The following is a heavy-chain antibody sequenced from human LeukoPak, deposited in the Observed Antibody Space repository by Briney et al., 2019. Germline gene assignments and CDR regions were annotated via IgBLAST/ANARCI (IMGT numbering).Heavy chain of an antibody. V-gene: IGHV3-23*01. J-gene: IGHJ4*02. CDR2: TGANGSTT. CDR3: GKHRCNRDSSGYHDFEC. CDR1: GFTFTSYA. D-gene: IGHD3-22*01. Sequence: PGGSLRLSCAASGFTFTSYAMSWVRQAPGKGLDWVSVTGANGSTTHYADPVMGRFSISRDNSNNTLYLQMISLSDDDKAVYYCGKHRCNRDSSGYHDFECWGQGALVTVSS.